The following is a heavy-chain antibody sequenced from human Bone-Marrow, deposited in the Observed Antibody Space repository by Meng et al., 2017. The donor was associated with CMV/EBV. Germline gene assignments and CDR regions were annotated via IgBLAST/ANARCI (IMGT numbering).Heavy chain of an antibody. CDR1: GYTFNSYG. CDR2: ISAYNGNT. J-gene: IGHJ4*02. CDR3: ARDLKGWLQSVWDY. D-gene: IGHD5-24*01. V-gene: IGHV1-18*01. Sequence: ASVKVSCKASGYTFNSYGISWVRQAPGQGLEWMGWISAYNGNTNYAQKLQGRVTVTTDTSTSTAYMELRSLRSDDTAVYYCARDLKGWLQSVWDYWGQGTLVTVYS.